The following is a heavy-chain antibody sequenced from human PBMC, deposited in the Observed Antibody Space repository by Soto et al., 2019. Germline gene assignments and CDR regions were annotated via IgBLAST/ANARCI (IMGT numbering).Heavy chain of an antibody. D-gene: IGHD3-3*01. V-gene: IGHV1-18*01. CDR2: ISAYNGNT. J-gene: IGHJ3*02. CDR1: GYTFTSYG. CDR3: ARDRPGCSPYYDFCAFDI. Sequence: QVPLVQSGAEVKKPGASVKVSCKASGYTFTSYGISWVRQAPGQGLEWMGWISAYNGNTNYAQKLQGRVTMTTDTSTSTAYMELRSLRSDDTAVYYCARDRPGCSPYYDFCAFDIWGQGTMVTVSS.